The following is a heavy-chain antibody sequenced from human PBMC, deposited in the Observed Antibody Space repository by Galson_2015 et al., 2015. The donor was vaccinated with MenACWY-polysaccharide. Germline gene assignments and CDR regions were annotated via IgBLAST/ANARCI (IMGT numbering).Heavy chain of an antibody. J-gene: IGHJ4*02. CDR1: GFTFSAYP. Sequence: LRLSCAASGFTFSAYPMHWVRQAPGKGLEYVSAISPNGENTYYANSVKGRFIISRDNSKNTLYLQMGSLRAEDMALYYCARRPPDSSGWYYDYWGQGTLVTVSS. V-gene: IGHV3-64*01. CDR3: ARRPPDSSGWYYDY. D-gene: IGHD6-19*01. CDR2: ISPNGENT.